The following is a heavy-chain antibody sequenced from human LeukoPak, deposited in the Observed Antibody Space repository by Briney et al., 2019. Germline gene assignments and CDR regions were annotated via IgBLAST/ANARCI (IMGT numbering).Heavy chain of an antibody. CDR2: IRQDGDTK. V-gene: IGHV3-7*01. CDR3: ARRGSYLGY. J-gene: IGHJ4*02. D-gene: IGHD1-26*01. CDR1: GFPFNAYW. Sequence: TGGSLRLSCAASGFPFNAYWMTWVRQAPGKGLEWVANIRQDGDTKYYVDSVKGRFTISRDNAKNSLYLQMNSLRDEDTAVYYCARRGSYLGYWGQGTLVTVSS.